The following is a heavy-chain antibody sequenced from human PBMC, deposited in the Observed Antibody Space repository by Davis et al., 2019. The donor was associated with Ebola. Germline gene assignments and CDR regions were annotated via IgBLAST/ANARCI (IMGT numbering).Heavy chain of an antibody. CDR1: GFTFINYW. J-gene: IGHJ4*02. D-gene: IGHD1-26*01. Sequence: GESLKISCAASGFTFINYWMHWVRQAPGKGLEWVSRANSDGSTTGYGDSVKGRFTISRDNARNTLYLQMNSLRVEDTAVYYCARDDRGSYLFDYWGQGTLVTVSS. CDR2: ANSDGSTT. CDR3: ARDDRGSYLFDY. V-gene: IGHV3-74*01.